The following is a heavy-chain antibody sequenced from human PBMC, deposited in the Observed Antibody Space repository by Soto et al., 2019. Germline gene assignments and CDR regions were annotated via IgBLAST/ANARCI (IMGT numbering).Heavy chain of an antibody. Sequence: SGGSLRLSCAASGFTFTRYSMNWVRQAPGKGLEWVSSISSTTNYIYYGDSMKGRFTISRDNAKNSLYLEMNSLRAEDTAVYYCARESEDLTSNFDYWGQGTLLTVSS. V-gene: IGHV3-21*06. J-gene: IGHJ4*02. CDR3: ARESEDLTSNFDY. CDR1: GFTFTRYS. CDR2: ISSTTNYI.